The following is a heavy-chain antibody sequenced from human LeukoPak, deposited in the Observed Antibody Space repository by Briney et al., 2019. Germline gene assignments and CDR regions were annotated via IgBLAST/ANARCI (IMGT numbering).Heavy chain of an antibody. V-gene: IGHV4-4*02. CDR1: GGSISSSNW. CDR3: ARGSYGYIDH. D-gene: IGHD3-16*01. CDR2: IYHSGST. J-gene: IGHJ4*02. Sequence: PSETLSLTCAVSGGSISSSNWWSWVRQPPGKGLEWIGEIYHSGSTNYNNPSLKSRVTMSPDTSMNRFSLKLSSVTAADTAVYYCARGSYGYIDHWGQGLLVTVSS.